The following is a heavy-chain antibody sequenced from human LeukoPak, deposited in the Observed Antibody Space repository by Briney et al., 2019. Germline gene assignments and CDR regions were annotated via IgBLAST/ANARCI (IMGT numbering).Heavy chain of an antibody. CDR2: ISAYNGNT. V-gene: IGHV1-18*01. J-gene: IGHJ6*03. CDR1: GYTFTSYG. D-gene: IGHD1-26*01. Sequence: ASVKVSCKASGYTFTSYGISWVRQAPGQGLEWMGWISAYNGNTNYAQKLQGRVTMTTDTSTSTAYMELSSLRSEDTAVYYCARDLARVSYSGSYNYYYYMDVWGKGTTVTVSS. CDR3: ARDLARVSYSGSYNYYYYMDV.